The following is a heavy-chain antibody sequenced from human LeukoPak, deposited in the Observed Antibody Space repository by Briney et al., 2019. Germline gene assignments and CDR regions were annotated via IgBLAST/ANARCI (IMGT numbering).Heavy chain of an antibody. J-gene: IGHJ4*02. CDR3: AKAPVTTCRGAFCYPFDY. V-gene: IGHV3-23*01. CDR2: ISSSGVGT. Sequence: GGTLRLSCAASGFTFSSFAMSWIRQAPGKGLEWVSSISSSGVGTYYADSVRGRFTISRDNSKNTLFLQMNRLRPEDAAVYYCAKAPVTTCRGAFCYPFDYWGLGTLVTVSS. D-gene: IGHD2-15*01. CDR1: GFTFSSFA.